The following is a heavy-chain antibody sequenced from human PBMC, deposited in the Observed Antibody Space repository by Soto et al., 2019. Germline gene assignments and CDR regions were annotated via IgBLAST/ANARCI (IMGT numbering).Heavy chain of an antibody. CDR3: ARESEDLTSNFDY. Sequence: GGSLRLSCAASGFTFTSYIMNWVRQAPGKGLGWVSSISSTTNYIYYGDSMKGRFTISRDNAKNSLYLEMNSLRAEDTAVYYCARESEDLTSNFDYWGQGTLVTV. CDR2: ISSTTNYI. CDR1: GFTFTSYI. J-gene: IGHJ4*02. V-gene: IGHV3-21*06.